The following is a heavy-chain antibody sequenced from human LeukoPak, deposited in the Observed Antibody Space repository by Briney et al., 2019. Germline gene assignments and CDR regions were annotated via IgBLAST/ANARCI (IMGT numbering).Heavy chain of an antibody. V-gene: IGHV1-2*02. CDR3: AREMRRSHDAFDI. CDR2: INPNSGGT. J-gene: IGHJ3*02. CDR1: GYTFTGYY. Sequence: ASVKVSCKASGYTFTGYYMHWVRQAPGQGLERMGWINPNSGGTNYAQKFQGRVTMTRDTSISTAYMELSRLRSDDTAVYYCAREMRRSHDAFDIWGQGTMVTVSS.